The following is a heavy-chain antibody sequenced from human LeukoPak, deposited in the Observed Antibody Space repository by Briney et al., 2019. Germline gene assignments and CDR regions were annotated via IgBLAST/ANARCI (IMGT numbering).Heavy chain of an antibody. CDR2: IRWSGGST. V-gene: IGHV3-23*01. D-gene: IGHD3-22*01. J-gene: IGHJ4*02. Sequence: PGGSLRLSCAASGFTFSSYAMSWVRQAPGKGLEWVSAIRWSGGSTYYADSVKGRFTISRDNSKNTLYLQMNSLRAEDTAVYYCAGMGYYYDSSGYSFGYWGQGTLVTVSS. CDR1: GFTFSSYA. CDR3: AGMGYYYDSSGYSFGY.